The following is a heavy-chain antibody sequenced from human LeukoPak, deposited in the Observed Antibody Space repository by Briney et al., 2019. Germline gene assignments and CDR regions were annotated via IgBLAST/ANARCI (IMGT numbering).Heavy chain of an antibody. CDR3: ARLLDNDTSGDPDTFDV. Sequence: SETLSLTCTVSGGSLSGHYWSWIRQPPGKRLEWIGYVSYTGRTKYNPSLQSRVTISIDPSKSQFSLKLTSVTSADTAVYSCARLLDNDTSGDPDTFDVWGQGTTVIVSS. CDR2: VSYTGRT. J-gene: IGHJ3*01. CDR1: GGSLSGHY. D-gene: IGHD3-22*01. V-gene: IGHV4-59*11.